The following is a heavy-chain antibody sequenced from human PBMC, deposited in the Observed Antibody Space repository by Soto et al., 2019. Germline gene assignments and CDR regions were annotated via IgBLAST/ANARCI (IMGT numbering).Heavy chain of an antibody. D-gene: IGHD3-3*02. CDR3: ARGFSTVSMDA. Sequence: SETLSLTCTFSVDSVSSGGYYCSWIRQPPGKGLEWIGYIYSSGSANYNPSLKSRVTISRDTSKNQISLKVASVTAADTAGYYCARGFSTVSMDAWGQGTTGIVSS. CDR2: IYSSGSA. CDR1: VDSVSSGGYY. V-gene: IGHV4-61*08. J-gene: IGHJ6*01.